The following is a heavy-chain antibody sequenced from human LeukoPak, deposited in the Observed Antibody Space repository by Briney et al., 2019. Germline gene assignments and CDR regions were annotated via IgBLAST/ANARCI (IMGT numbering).Heavy chain of an antibody. J-gene: IGHJ6*02. D-gene: IGHD3-10*01. CDR3: ARAAGNYYYGMDV. CDR1: GFTFRNYW. Sequence: GGSLRLSCVASGFTFRNYWMDWVRQVPGRGLVWVSRVNGDGTSTSYADSVKGRFTISRDNAKNTLYLQMNSLRAEDTAVYFCARAAGNYYYGMDVWGQGTTVTVSS. CDR2: VNGDGTST. V-gene: IGHV3-74*01.